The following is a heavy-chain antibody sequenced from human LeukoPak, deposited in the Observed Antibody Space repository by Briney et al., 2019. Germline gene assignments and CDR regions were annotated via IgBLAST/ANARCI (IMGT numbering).Heavy chain of an antibody. J-gene: IGHJ4*02. Sequence: PGGSLRLSCVASGFTFSSYAMSWVRQAPGKGLEWVSATSGSGVSTYYADSVKGRFTISRDNSKNTLYLQMNSLRAEDTAVYYCALTGATTPFDYWGQGTLVTVSS. CDR2: TSGSGVST. V-gene: IGHV3-23*01. CDR3: ALTGATTPFDY. CDR1: GFTFSSYA. D-gene: IGHD1-26*01.